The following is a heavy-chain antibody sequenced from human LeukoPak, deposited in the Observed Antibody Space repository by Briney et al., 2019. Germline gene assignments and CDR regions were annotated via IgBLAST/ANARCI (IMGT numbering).Heavy chain of an antibody. Sequence: GGSLRLSCATSGFTFVDYGLSWVRRAPGEGLEWLCAINYNGAITDFADSVKGRFTISRDNAKNSLYLRMDSLRAEDTALYYCARDRLGPSFSVSHFDLWGQGTLVTVSS. J-gene: IGHJ4*02. CDR1: GFTFVDYG. D-gene: IGHD3-3*02. CDR2: INYNGAIT. V-gene: IGHV3-20*04. CDR3: ARDRLGPSFSVSHFDL.